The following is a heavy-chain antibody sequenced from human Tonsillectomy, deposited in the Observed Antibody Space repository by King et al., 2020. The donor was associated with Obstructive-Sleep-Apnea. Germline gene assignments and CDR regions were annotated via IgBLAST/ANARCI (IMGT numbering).Heavy chain of an antibody. Sequence: VQLQQWGAGLLKPSETLSLTCAVYGGSFSGYYWSWIRQPPGKGLEWIGEINHSGSTNYNPSLKSRVTISVDTSKNQFSLKLSSVTAADTAVYYCARAPGRVARFDYWGQGTLVTVSS. CDR2: INHSGST. J-gene: IGHJ4*02. V-gene: IGHV4-34*01. CDR3: ARAPGRVARFDY. D-gene: IGHD5-12*01. CDR1: GGSFSGYY.